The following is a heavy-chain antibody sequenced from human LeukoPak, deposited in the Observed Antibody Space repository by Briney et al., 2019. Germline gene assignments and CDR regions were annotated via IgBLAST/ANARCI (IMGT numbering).Heavy chain of an antibody. J-gene: IGHJ6*02. Sequence: SETLSLTCTVSGGSISSSSYYWSWIRQPPGKGLEWIGEINHSGSTNYNPSLKSRVTISVDTSKNQFSLKLSSVTAADTAVYYCARARGVTISRPLYGMDVWGQGTTVTVSS. CDR3: ARARGVTISRPLYGMDV. V-gene: IGHV4-39*07. CDR1: GGSISSSSYY. D-gene: IGHD3-3*01. CDR2: INHSGST.